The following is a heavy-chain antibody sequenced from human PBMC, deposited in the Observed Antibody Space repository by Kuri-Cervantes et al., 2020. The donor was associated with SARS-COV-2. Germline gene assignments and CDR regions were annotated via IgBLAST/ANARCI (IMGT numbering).Heavy chain of an antibody. J-gene: IGHJ6*03. CDR1: GFTFSNSD. Sequence: GGSLRLSCAASGFTFSNSDMNWVRQAPGKGVEWVSGVSWNGSRTHYADSVKGRFIITRENAKNSLYLQMNSLRAGDTAVYYCARDNAAYYYYYYMDVWGKGTTVTVYS. V-gene: IGHV3-19*01. CDR2: VSWNGSRT. CDR3: ARDNAAYYYYYYMDV. D-gene: IGHD5-24*01.